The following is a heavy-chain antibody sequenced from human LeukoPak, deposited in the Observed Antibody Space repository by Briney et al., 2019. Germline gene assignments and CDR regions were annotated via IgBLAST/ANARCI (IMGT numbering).Heavy chain of an antibody. J-gene: IGHJ4*02. CDR3: ARDSDFWSGYYTPYYFDY. CDR1: EFTFSSYS. CDR2: ISSSSSTI. D-gene: IGHD3-3*01. V-gene: IGHV3-48*01. Sequence: GGSLRLSCAASEFTFSSYSMNWVRQAPGKGLEWVSYISSSSSTIYYADSVKGRFTISRDNAKNSLYLQMNSLRAEDTAVYYCARDSDFWSGYYTPYYFDYWGQGTLVTVSS.